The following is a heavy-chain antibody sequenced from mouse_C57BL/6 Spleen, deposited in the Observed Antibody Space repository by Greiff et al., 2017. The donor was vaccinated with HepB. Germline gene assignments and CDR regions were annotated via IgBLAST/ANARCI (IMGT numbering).Heavy chain of an antibody. D-gene: IGHD3-1*01. CDR1: GYSITSGYY. CDR3: ARDRGPYYAMDY. J-gene: IGHJ4*01. V-gene: IGHV3-6*01. CDR2: ISYDGSN. Sequence: VQLKESGPGLVKPSQSLSLTCSVTGYSITSGYYWNWIRQFPGNKLEWMGYISYDGSNNYNPSLKNRISITRDTSKNQFFLKLNSVTTEDTATYYCARDRGPYYAMDYWGQGTSVTVSS.